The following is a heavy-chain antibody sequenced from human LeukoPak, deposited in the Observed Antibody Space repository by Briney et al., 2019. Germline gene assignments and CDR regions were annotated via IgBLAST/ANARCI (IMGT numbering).Heavy chain of an antibody. V-gene: IGHV4-59*01. D-gene: IGHD1-1*01. Sequence: SETLSLTCTVSGGSINSYYWSWTRQPPGKGLEWIGYIYYSGSTNYNPSLKSRVTISVDTSKNQFSLKLSSVTAADTAVYYCARGPTRYYFDYWGQGTLVTVSS. CDR2: IYYSGST. CDR3: ARGPTRYYFDY. CDR1: GGSINSYY. J-gene: IGHJ4*02.